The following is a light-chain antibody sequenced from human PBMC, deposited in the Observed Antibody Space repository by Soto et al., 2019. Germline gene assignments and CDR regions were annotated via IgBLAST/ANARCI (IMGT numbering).Light chain of an antibody. CDR3: QLYGPSPMYI. V-gene: IGKV3-20*01. Sequence: EIVLTQSPGTLSLSPGERATLSCRASQSVSSTSLAWYHQKPGQPTRLLIYGASSRATGIPDRFSGSGSGTELTLTISRGETEDVAVYYCQLYGPSPMYIFGQGTTLEI. CDR2: GAS. CDR1: QSVSSTS. J-gene: IGKJ2*01.